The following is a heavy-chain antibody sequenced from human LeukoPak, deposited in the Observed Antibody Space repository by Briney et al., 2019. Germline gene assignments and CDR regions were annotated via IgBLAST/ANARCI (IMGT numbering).Heavy chain of an antibody. J-gene: IGHJ4*02. Sequence: GGSLRLSCAASGFTLGNYWMHWVRHAPGKGLVWVSRIQSDGSTTTYADSVKGRFTISRDNAKNTLYLQMNSLRAEDTAVYYCAREAAVHNTVFDYWGQGSLVTVSS. CDR3: AREAAVHNTVFDY. CDR1: GFTLGNYW. V-gene: IGHV3-74*01. CDR2: IQSDGSTT. D-gene: IGHD4-17*01.